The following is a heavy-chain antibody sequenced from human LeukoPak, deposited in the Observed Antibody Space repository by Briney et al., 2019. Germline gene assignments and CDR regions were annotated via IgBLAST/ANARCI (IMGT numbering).Heavy chain of an antibody. Sequence: PSETLSLTCAVYGGSFSGYYWSWIRQSPGKGLEWIGEINHSGTTNYNPSLKSRVTISGDTSKNQFSLKLSSVTAADTAVYYCEGSHYDILTGYYTTYWGQGTLVTVSS. CDR2: INHSGTT. CDR3: EGSHYDILTGYYTTY. D-gene: IGHD3-9*01. J-gene: IGHJ4*02. V-gene: IGHV4-34*01. CDR1: GGSFSGYY.